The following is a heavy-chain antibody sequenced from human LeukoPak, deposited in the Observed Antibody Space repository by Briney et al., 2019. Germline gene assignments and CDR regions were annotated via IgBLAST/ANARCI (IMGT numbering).Heavy chain of an antibody. J-gene: IGHJ4*02. D-gene: IGHD1-26*01. V-gene: IGHV3-48*01. CDR3: ARRRDSGSLQHFDY. CDR1: EFILSDYS. Sequence: TGGSLRLSCAASEFILSDYSMNWVRQAPGKGLEWVSYISSSSSTIHYADSVKGRFTISRDKAKNSLYLQMNSLRAEDTAVYYCARRRDSGSLQHFDYWGQGTLVTVSS. CDR2: ISSSSSTI.